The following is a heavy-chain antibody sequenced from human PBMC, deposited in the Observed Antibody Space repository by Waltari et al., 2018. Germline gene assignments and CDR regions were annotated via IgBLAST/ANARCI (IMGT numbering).Heavy chain of an antibody. CDR3: ARVNCDTNTFDT. J-gene: IGHJ3*02. V-gene: IGHV4-31*01. CDR2: IYYNGNT. D-gene: IGHD3-22*01. Sequence: QVQLQESGPGPVKPSQTLSLTCTVSGARMTSGGYYWSWIRQHPRKGLEWLGSIYYNGNTFYNPSFKSLLTISVDTSRNRFSLRLTSVTAADTARYFCARVNCDTNTFDTWGQGTMVTVSS. CDR1: GARMTSGGYY.